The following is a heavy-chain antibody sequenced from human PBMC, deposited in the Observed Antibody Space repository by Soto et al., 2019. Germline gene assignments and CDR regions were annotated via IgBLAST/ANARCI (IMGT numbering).Heavy chain of an antibody. CDR2: ISWNSGSI. D-gene: IGHD2-2*01. Sequence: EVQLVESGGGLVQPGRSLRLSCAASGFTFDDYAMHWVRQAPGKGLEWVSGISWNSGSIGYADSVKGRFTISRDNAKNSLYLQMNSLSAEDTALYYCAKDPYCSSTSCYYSAFDIWGQGTMVTVSS. CDR1: GFTFDDYA. J-gene: IGHJ3*02. V-gene: IGHV3-9*01. CDR3: AKDPYCSSTSCYYSAFDI.